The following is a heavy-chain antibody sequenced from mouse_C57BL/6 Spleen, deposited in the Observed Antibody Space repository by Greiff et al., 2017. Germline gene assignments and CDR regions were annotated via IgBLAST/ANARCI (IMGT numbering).Heavy chain of an antibody. CDR3: ARQEGLRTFAY. D-gene: IGHD2-12*01. Sequence: QVQLKESGPELVKPGASVKISCKASGYTFTDYYINWVKQRPGQGLEWIGWIFPGSGNTYYNSKFKGKATLTVDKSSSTAYMWLSSLTSEDAAVYCCARQEGLRTFAYWGQGTLVTVSA. J-gene: IGHJ3*01. CDR2: IFPGSGNT. V-gene: IGHV1-75*01. CDR1: GYTFTDYY.